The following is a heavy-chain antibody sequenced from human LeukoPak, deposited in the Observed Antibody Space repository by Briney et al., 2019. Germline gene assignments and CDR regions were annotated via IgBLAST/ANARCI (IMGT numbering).Heavy chain of an antibody. D-gene: IGHD1-26*01. J-gene: IGHJ4*02. Sequence: GGSLRLSCAASGFTFSSYWMSWVRQAPGKGLEWVANIKQDGSEKYYVDAVRGRITISRDNTKNSLSLQMISLRAEDTAVYYCARYSGSSTNFDYWGQGTLVTVSS. CDR1: GFTFSSYW. V-gene: IGHV3-7*03. CDR3: ARYSGSSTNFDY. CDR2: IKQDGSEK.